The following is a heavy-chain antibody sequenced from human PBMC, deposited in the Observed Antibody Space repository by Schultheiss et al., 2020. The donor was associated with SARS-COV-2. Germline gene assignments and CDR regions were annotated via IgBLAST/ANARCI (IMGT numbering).Heavy chain of an antibody. CDR3: ARSPLDGDFWSGYYNAFDY. D-gene: IGHD3-3*01. J-gene: IGHJ4*02. CDR2: INHSGST. V-gene: IGHV4-34*01. Sequence: SETLSLTCAVYGGSFSGYYWSWIRQPPGKGLEWIGEINHSGSTNYNPSLKSRVTISVDTSMHQFSLKLRSVTAADTAVYYCARSPLDGDFWSGYYNAFDYWGQGTLVTVSS. CDR1: GGSFSGYY.